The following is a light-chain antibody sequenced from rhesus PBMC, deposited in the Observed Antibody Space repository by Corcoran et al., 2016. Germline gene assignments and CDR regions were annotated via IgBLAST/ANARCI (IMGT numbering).Light chain of an antibody. CDR2: KAS. CDR1: QSISSW. J-gene: IGKJ1*01. Sequence: DIQMTQSPSSLSASVGDTVTITCRASQSISSWLAWYQQKPGKAPKLLIYKASALQSGVPLRFSGSGSGTDFTLTISSLQSEDFATYYCQQYSSSPWTFGQGTKVEIK. V-gene: IGKV1-22*01. CDR3: QQYSSSPWT.